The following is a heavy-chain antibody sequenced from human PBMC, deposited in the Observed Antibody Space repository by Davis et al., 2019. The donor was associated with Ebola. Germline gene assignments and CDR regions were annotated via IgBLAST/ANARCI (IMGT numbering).Heavy chain of an antibody. Sequence: AASVKVSCKASGYTFTSYYMHWVRQAPGQGLEWMGIINLSGGSTSYAQKFQGRVTMTRDTSTSTVYMELSSLRSEDTAVYYCAKDRPRRVVVPAAIVDYWGQGTLVTVSS. V-gene: IGHV1-46*01. J-gene: IGHJ4*02. D-gene: IGHD2-2*02. CDR1: GYTFTSYY. CDR2: INLSGGST. CDR3: AKDRPRRVVVPAAIVDY.